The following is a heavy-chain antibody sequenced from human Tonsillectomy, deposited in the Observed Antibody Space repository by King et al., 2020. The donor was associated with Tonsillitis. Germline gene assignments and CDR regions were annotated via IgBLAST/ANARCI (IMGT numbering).Heavy chain of an antibody. D-gene: IGHD3-22*01. CDR1: GFTFSSYA. CDR3: ARDRPGEIVVVMYYFDY. V-gene: IGHV3-30-3*01. Sequence: VQLVESGGGVVQPGRSLRLSCAASGFTFSSYAMHWVRQAPGKGLEWVAVISYDGSNKYYADSVKGRFTISRDNSKNTLYLQMNSLRAEDTAVYYCARDRPGEIVVVMYYFDYWGQGTLVTVSS. CDR2: ISYDGSNK. J-gene: IGHJ4*02.